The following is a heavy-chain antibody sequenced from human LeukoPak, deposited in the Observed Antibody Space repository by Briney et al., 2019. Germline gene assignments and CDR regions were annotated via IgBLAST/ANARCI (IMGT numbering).Heavy chain of an antibody. CDR1: GITFSSYE. CDR3: AREQKIVVVVAATRAGMDV. J-gene: IGHJ6*02. CDR2: ISSSGSTR. Sequence: GGSLRLSCAASGITFSSYEMNWVRQAPGKGLEWVSYISSSGSTRYYADSVKGRFTISRDNAKNSLYLQMNSLRAEDTAVYYCAREQKIVVVVAATRAGMDVWGQGTTVTVSS. D-gene: IGHD2-15*01. V-gene: IGHV3-48*03.